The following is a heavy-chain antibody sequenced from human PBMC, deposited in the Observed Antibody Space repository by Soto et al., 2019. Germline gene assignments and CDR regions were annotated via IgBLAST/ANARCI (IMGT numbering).Heavy chain of an antibody. V-gene: IGHV3-33*01. CDR3: ARSLGYCSGGSCKRDNWFDP. J-gene: IGHJ5*02. CDR1: GFTFSSYG. Sequence: QVQLVESGGGVVQPGRSLRLSCAASGFTFSSYGMHWVRQAPGKGLEWVAVIWYDGRNKYYADSVKGRFTISRDNSKNTLYLQMNSLRGEDTAVYYCARSLGYCSGGSCKRDNWFDPWGQGTLVTVSS. D-gene: IGHD2-15*01. CDR2: IWYDGRNK.